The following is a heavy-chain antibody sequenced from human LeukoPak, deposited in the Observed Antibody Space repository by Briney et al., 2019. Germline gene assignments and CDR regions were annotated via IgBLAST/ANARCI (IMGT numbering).Heavy chain of an antibody. J-gene: IGHJ5*02. CDR1: GYTFTGYY. CDR2: INPNSGGT. D-gene: IGHD3-10*01. Sequence: GASVKVSRKASGYTFTGYYMHWVRQAPGQGLEWMGWINPNSGGTNYAQKFQGRVTMTRDTSISTAYMELSRLRSDDTAVYYCATAASITINNWFDPWGQGTLVTVSS. V-gene: IGHV1-2*02. CDR3: ATAASITINNWFDP.